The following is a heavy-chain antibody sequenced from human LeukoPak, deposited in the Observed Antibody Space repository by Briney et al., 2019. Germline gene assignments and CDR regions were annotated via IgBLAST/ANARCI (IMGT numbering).Heavy chain of an antibody. CDR3: AAHSSSSSDYYYYYYMDV. CDR2: IYSGGST. Sequence: AGGSLRLSCAASGFTVSSNYMSWVRQAPGKGLEWVSVIYSGGSTYYADSVKGRFTISRDNSKNTLYLQMNSLRAEDTAVYYCAAHSSSSSDYYYYYYMDVWGKGTTVTVSS. V-gene: IGHV3-53*01. J-gene: IGHJ6*03. CDR1: GFTVSSNY. D-gene: IGHD6-6*01.